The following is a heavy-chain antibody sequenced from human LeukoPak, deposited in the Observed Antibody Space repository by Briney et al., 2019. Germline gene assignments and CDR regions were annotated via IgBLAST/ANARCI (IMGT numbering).Heavy chain of an antibody. D-gene: IGHD5-12*01. CDR2: INTDGSTT. CDR1: GFTFSSNW. Sequence: GGSLRLSCAASGFTFSSNWMHWVRRAPGKGLVWVSRINTDGSTTTYADSVKGRFTISRDNAKNTLYLQMNSPRAEDTAVYYCARESGPLVATKRYRFDPWGQGTLVTVSS. J-gene: IGHJ5*02. V-gene: IGHV3-74*01. CDR3: ARESGPLVATKRYRFDP.